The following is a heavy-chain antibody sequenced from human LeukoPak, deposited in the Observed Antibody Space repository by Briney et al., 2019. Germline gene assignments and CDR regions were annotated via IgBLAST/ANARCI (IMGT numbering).Heavy chain of an antibody. CDR1: GGSISSYY. J-gene: IGHJ4*02. CDR2: IYYSGST. D-gene: IGHD6-13*01. CDR3: ARAVAAAGKYFDY. Sequence: SETLSLTCTVSGGSISSYYWGWIRQPPGKGLEWIGSIYYSGSTYYNPSLKSRVTISVDTSKNQFSLKLSSVTAADTAVYYCARAVAAAGKYFDYWGQGTLVTVSS. V-gene: IGHV4-39*07.